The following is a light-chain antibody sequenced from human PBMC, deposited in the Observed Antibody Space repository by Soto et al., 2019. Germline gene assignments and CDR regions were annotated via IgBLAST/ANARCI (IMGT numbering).Light chain of an antibody. CDR2: AVS. J-gene: IGLJ1*01. CDR3: ISYTDRKSYV. V-gene: IGLV2-14*03. CDR1: SSDIGTYNH. Sequence: QSALTQPASVSGSPGQSITISCSGTSSDIGTYNHVAWYQQFPGKSPKLLIYAVSDRPSGVSDRFSGSKSGITASLTISGLQTEDEADYYCISYTDRKSYVFGTGTKVTVL.